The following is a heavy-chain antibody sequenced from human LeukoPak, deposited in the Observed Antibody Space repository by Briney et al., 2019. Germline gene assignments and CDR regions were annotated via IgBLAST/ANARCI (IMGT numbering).Heavy chain of an antibody. CDR3: ARDDYGDSKGWFDP. Sequence: GASVKVSCKASGGTFSSYAISWVRQAPGQGLEWMGWISAYNGNTNYALKFQGRVTITADESTSTAYMELSSLRSEDTAVYYCARDDYGDSKGWFDPWGQGTLVTVSS. CDR2: ISAYNGNT. J-gene: IGHJ5*02. V-gene: IGHV1-69*13. D-gene: IGHD4-17*01. CDR1: GGTFSSYA.